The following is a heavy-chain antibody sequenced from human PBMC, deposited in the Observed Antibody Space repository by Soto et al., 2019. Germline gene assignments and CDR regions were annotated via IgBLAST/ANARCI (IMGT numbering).Heavy chain of an antibody. V-gene: IGHV3-66*01. D-gene: IGHD3-9*01. J-gene: IGHJ4*02. CDR1: GFTVSSNY. Sequence: GGSLRLSCAASGFTVSSNYMSWVRQAPGKGLEWVSVIYSGGSTYYADSVKGRFTISRDNSKNTLYLQMNSLRAEDTVVYYCARVRFYDILTGYHTRHFDYWGQGTLVTVSS. CDR2: IYSGGST. CDR3: ARVRFYDILTGYHTRHFDY.